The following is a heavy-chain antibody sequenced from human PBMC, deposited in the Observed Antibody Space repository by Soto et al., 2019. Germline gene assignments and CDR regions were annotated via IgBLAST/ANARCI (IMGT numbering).Heavy chain of an antibody. D-gene: IGHD3-22*01. CDR3: VGNYDSSFDY. CDR1: GGSVNSYGYY. V-gene: IGHV4-30-4*01. J-gene: IGHJ4*02. Sequence: SETLSLTCTVSGGSVNSYGYYWTWIRQSPGKGLEWIGSMYYSGDTYHNPSLKSRVSLSVDTSKDQFSLNLTSVTAADTAAYFCVGNYDSSFDYWGREPWSPSPQ. CDR2: MYYSGDT.